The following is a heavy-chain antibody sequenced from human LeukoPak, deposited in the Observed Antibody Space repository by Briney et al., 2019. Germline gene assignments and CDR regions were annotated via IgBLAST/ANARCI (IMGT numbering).Heavy chain of an antibody. CDR1: GGSFSGYY. CDR3: ARRGHHLVDDY. Sequence: SETLSLTCAVYGGSFSGYYWSWIRQPPGKGLEWIGEINHSGSTNYNPSLKSRVTISVDTSKNQFALKLSSVTAADTAVYYCARRGHHLVDDYWGQGTLVTVSS. CDR2: INHSGST. J-gene: IGHJ4*02. V-gene: IGHV4-34*01. D-gene: IGHD3-10*01.